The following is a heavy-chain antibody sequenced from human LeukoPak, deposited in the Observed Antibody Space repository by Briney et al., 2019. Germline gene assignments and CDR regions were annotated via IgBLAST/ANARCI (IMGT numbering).Heavy chain of an antibody. Sequence: ASVKVSCKASGYTFTGYYMHWVRQAPGQGLEWMGWINPNSGGTNYAQKFQGRVTMTRDTSISTVYMELSRLRSDDTAVYYCARDSSVGSYPSDYWGQGTLVTVSS. D-gene: IGHD1-26*01. J-gene: IGHJ4*02. V-gene: IGHV1-2*02. CDR1: GYTFTGYY. CDR3: ARDSSVGSYPSDY. CDR2: INPNSGGT.